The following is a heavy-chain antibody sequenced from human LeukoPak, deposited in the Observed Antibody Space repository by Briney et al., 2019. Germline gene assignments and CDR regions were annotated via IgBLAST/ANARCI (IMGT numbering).Heavy chain of an antibody. V-gene: IGHV3-48*04. J-gene: IGHJ4*02. CDR3: ARAVNDYGDY. CDR1: GITLSSYN. Sequence: GGSLRLSCAASGITLSSYNMNWVCQAPGKGLEWVSYISSSGSTIYYADSVKGRFTISRDNAKNSLYLQMNSLRAEDTALYYCARAVNDYGDYWGQGTLVTVSS. CDR2: ISSSGSTI.